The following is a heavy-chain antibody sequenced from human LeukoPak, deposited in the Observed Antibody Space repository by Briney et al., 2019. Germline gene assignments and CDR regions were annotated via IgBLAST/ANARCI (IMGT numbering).Heavy chain of an antibody. V-gene: IGHV3-48*02. CDR2: ISSRSRDI. CDR3: ARLETHWNYWYFDL. D-gene: IGHD1-1*01. CDR1: GFTFNNYW. Sequence: GGSLSLSCAASGFTFNNYWMHWVRQAPGKGLVWVSYISSRSRDIYYADSVKGRLTISRDNGKNSLYLQMNSLRDEDTAVYYCARLETHWNYWYFDLWGRGTLVTVSS. J-gene: IGHJ2*01.